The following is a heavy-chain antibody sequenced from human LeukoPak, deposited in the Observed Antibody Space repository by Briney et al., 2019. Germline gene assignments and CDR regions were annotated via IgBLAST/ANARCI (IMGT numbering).Heavy chain of an antibody. CDR1: GGSISSYY. CDR3: ARDGKEAEYFQH. J-gene: IGHJ1*01. CDR2: IYYSGST. V-gene: IGHV4-59*12. Sequence: SETLSLTCTVSGGSISSYYWSWIRQPPGKGLEWIGSIYYSGSTYYNPSLKSRVTISVDTSKNQFSLKLSSVTAADTAVYYCARDGKEAEYFQHWGQGTLVTVSS.